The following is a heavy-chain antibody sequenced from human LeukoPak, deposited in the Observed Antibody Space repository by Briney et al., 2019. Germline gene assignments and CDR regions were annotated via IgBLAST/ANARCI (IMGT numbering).Heavy chain of an antibody. D-gene: IGHD2-21*02. V-gene: IGHV3-23*01. CDR2: ISGSGGGT. CDR3: AKNKVTESFDY. J-gene: IGHJ4*02. CDR1: GFTFSSYG. Sequence: PGGSLRLSCAASGFTFSSYGMSRVRQAPGKGLEWVSIISGSGGGTYYADSVKGRFTISRDNSKNTVYLQMNSLRAEDTAVYYCAKNKVTESFDYWGQGTLVTVSS.